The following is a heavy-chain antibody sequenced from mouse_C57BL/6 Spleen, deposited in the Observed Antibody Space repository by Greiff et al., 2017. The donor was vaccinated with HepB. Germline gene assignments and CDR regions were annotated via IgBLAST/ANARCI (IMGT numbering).Heavy chain of an antibody. CDR3: ARSDYGYAMDY. CDR2: ISYSGST. Sequence: EVQLQESGPGMVKPSQSLSLTCTVTGYSITSGYDWHWIRHFPGNKLEWMGYISYSGSTNYNPSLKSRISITHDTSKNHFFLKLNSVTTEDTATYYCARSDYGYAMDYWGQGTSVTVSS. D-gene: IGHD1-1*01. CDR1: GYSITSGYD. J-gene: IGHJ4*01. V-gene: IGHV3-1*01.